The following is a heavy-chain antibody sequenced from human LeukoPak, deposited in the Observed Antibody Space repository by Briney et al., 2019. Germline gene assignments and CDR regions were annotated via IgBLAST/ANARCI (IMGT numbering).Heavy chain of an antibody. CDR3: ARDLWVRGVIVDYYYYGMDV. Sequence: GGSLRLSCAASGFTVSSYYMSWVRQAPGKGLEWVSFIYSGGSTYYADSVKGRFTISRDNSKNTLYLQMNSLRAEDTAVYYCARDLWVRGVIVDYYYYGMDVWGQGTTVTVSS. V-gene: IGHV3-66*01. CDR1: GFTVSSYY. D-gene: IGHD3-10*01. CDR2: IYSGGST. J-gene: IGHJ6*02.